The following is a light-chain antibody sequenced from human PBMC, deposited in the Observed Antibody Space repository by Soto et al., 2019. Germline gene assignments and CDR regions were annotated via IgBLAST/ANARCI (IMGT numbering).Light chain of an antibody. V-gene: IGKV3-20*01. CDR2: GAS. Sequence: EIVLTQSPGTLSLSPGERATLSCRASQRVSSSFLAWYQQKPGQAPRLLIYGASNRATGIPDRFSGSGSGTDFTLTINRLEPEDFSVYYCQQYVTSPWAFGQGTKVAIE. CDR1: QRVSSSF. J-gene: IGKJ1*01. CDR3: QQYVTSPWA.